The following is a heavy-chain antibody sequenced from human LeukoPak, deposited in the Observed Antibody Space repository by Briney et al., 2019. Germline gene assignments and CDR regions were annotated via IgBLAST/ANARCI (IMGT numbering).Heavy chain of an antibody. CDR2: VSQGGSNR. V-gene: IGHV3-30*18. D-gene: IGHD1-26*01. CDR1: GFTFRSSG. Sequence: PGRSLRLSCAASGFTFRSSGMHWVRQAPGKGLEWVSTVSQGGSNRYYGDSVKGRFFSSRDNSRNTVYLQMNSLRAEDTAVYFCAKYIPSPNSGFYHYWGQGTPVTVSS. CDR3: AKYIPSPNSGFYHY. J-gene: IGHJ4*02.